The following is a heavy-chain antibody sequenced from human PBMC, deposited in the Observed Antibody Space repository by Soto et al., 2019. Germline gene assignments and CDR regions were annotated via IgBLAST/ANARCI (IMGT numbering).Heavy chain of an antibody. CDR2: IRSKANSYAT. Sequence: GGSLRLSCAASGFTFSGSAMHWVRQASGKGLEWVGRIRSKANSYATAYAASVKGRFTISRDDSKNTAYLQMNSLKTEDTAVYYCTRQDRYDFRYYYGMDVWGQGTTVTVSS. CDR1: GFTFSGSA. CDR3: TRQDRYDFRYYYGMDV. J-gene: IGHJ6*02. D-gene: IGHD3-3*01. V-gene: IGHV3-73*01.